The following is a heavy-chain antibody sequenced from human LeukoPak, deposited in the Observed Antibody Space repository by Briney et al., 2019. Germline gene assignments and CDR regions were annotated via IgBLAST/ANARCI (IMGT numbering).Heavy chain of an antibody. V-gene: IGHV1-24*01. Sequence: GASVKVSCKVSEYSLDTLSMYWLRQTPGKGLEWMGGFDPSAGYSVYAQKFQGRVTMTEDTSTHTAYMELTSLRSDDTAVYYCATLHHLVRRAYAMAVWGQGTTVTVSS. J-gene: IGHJ6*02. D-gene: IGHD4-23*01. CDR1: EYSLDTLS. CDR3: ATLHHLVRRAYAMAV. CDR2: FDPSAGYS.